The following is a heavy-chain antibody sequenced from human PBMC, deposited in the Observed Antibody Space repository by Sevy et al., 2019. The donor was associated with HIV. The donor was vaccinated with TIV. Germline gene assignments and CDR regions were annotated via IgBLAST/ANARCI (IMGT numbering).Heavy chain of an antibody. D-gene: IGHD3-22*01. J-gene: IGHJ4*02. CDR2: ISGSGGST. CDR1: GFTFSSYA. V-gene: IGHV3-23*01. CDR3: ASRTYYYDSSGYYRDY. Sequence: GGSLRLSCPASGFTFSSYAMSWVRQAPGKGLEWVSAISGSGGSTYYADSVKGRFTISRDNSKNPLYLQMNSLRAEDTAVYYCASRTYYYDSSGYYRDYWGQGTLVTVSS.